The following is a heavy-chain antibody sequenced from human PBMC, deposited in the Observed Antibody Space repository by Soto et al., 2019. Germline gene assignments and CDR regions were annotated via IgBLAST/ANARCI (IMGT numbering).Heavy chain of an antibody. V-gene: IGHV3-30*03. CDR3: VQSLPTARYFDY. J-gene: IGHJ4*02. D-gene: IGHD4-4*01. CDR1: GFTFSSYG. Sequence: GGSLRLSCAASGFTFSSYGMHWVRQAPGKGLEWVACISYDGSNKYYADSVKGRFTISRDNSKNTLYLQMNSLRAEDTAVYYCVQSLPTARYFDYWGQGTLGTLSS. CDR2: ISYDGSNK.